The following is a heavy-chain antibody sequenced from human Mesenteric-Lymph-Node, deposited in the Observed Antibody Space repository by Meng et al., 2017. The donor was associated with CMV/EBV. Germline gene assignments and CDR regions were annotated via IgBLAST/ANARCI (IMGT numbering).Heavy chain of an antibody. J-gene: IGHJ3*02. D-gene: IGHD1-14*01. Sequence: SGFTFSTYNMNWVRQAPGKGLEWVSSISSWSTYIWYADSVKGRFTISRDNAKNSLYLQMNSLRAEDTAVYYCARDRSAWYTDAFDIWGQGTMVTVSS. CDR1: GFTFSTYN. CDR2: ISSWSTYI. CDR3: ARDRSAWYTDAFDI. V-gene: IGHV3-21*01.